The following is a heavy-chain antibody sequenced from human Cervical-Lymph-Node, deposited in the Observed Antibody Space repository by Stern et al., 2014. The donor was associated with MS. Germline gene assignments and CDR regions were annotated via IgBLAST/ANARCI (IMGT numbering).Heavy chain of an antibody. CDR3: ARVRYDILGAYNWFDP. D-gene: IGHD3-9*01. CDR1: GGTFSSYA. V-gene: IGHV1-69*01. Sequence: VQLVEYGAEVKKPGSSVKVSCKASGGTFSSYAISWVRQAPGKGLEWMGGSIPIFGTANYAQKFKGRVTITADESTSTAYMELSSLRSEDTAVYYCARVRYDILGAYNWFDPWGQGTLVTVSS. CDR2: SIPIFGTA. J-gene: IGHJ5*02.